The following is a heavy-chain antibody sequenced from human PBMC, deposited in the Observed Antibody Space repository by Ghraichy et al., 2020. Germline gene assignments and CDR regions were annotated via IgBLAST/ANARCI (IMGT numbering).Heavy chain of an antibody. V-gene: IGHV3-23*01. J-gene: IGHJ6*02. CDR3: AKGAQHASGNYPRYGMDV. D-gene: IGHD3-10*01. Sequence: GGSLRLSCAASGFTFSSYGMSWVRQAPGKGLEWVSAISGGGGGTYYADSVKGRFTISRDNSKNTLYLQMNSLRAEDTAVYYCAKGAQHASGNYPRYGMDVWGQGTTVTVSS. CDR2: ISGGGGGT. CDR1: GFTFSSYG.